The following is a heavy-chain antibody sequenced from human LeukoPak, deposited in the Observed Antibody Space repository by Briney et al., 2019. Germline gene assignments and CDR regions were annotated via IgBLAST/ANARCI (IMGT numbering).Heavy chain of an antibody. V-gene: IGHV4-28*05. Sequence: SETLSLTCAVSGYSVRSSNWWGWIRQPPGKGLEWIGYIYYDGSIYYNPSLRSRVTMSVDTSKNQFSLRLNSVTAVDTAVYYCARKPDSRNWFDPWGQGTLVIVSS. CDR2: IYYDGSI. J-gene: IGHJ5*02. CDR1: GYSVRSSNW. D-gene: IGHD6-13*01. CDR3: ARKPDSRNWFDP.